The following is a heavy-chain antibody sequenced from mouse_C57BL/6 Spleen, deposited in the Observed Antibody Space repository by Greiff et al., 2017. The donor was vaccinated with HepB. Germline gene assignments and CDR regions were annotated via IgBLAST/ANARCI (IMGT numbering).Heavy chain of an antibody. CDR1: GFTFSDYY. Sequence: EVQVVESEGGLVQPGSSMKLSCTASGFTFSDYYMAWVRQVPEKGLEWVANINYDGSSTYYLDSLKSRFIISRDNAKNILYLQMSSLKSEDTATYYCARDRAIYDYDEGYAMDYWGQGTSVTVSS. V-gene: IGHV5-16*01. CDR2: INYDGSST. J-gene: IGHJ4*01. D-gene: IGHD2-4*01. CDR3: ARDRAIYDYDEGYAMDY.